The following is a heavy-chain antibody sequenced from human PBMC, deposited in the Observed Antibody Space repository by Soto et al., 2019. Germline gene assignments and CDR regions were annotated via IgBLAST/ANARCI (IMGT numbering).Heavy chain of an antibody. CDR2: IIPIFGTA. Sequence: PVKVSCKASGGTFSSYAISWVRQAPGQGLEWMGGIIPIFGTANYAQKFQGRVTITADESTSTAYMELSSLRSEDTAVYYCASHCSSTSCYTNYYYGMDVWGQGTTVTVSS. CDR1: GGTFSSYA. D-gene: IGHD2-2*02. V-gene: IGHV1-69*13. CDR3: ASHCSSTSCYTNYYYGMDV. J-gene: IGHJ6*02.